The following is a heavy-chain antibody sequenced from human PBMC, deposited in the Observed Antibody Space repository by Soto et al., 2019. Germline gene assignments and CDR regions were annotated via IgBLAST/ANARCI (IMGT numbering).Heavy chain of an antibody. V-gene: IGHV3-30*18. Sequence: QVQVVESGGGVVQPGRSLRLSCAASGFVFSNYGMHWVRQAPGKGLEWGAVISNDGNDEYYIDSVKGRFTISRDHSKNTLYMQMNNLNTEDTALYYCAKDIHSGRTHLGADYWGHGTLVTVSS. CDR2: ISNDGNDE. CDR3: AKDIHSGRTHLGADY. CDR1: GFVFSNYG. J-gene: IGHJ4*01. D-gene: IGHD1-26*01.